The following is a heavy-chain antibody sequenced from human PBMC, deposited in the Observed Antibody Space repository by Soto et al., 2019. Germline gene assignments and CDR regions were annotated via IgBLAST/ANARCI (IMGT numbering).Heavy chain of an antibody. CDR3: AKYCNGVTCSGD. Sequence: EVQVLESGGGLVQPGGSLRLSCAASGFTFSSYSMTWVRQAPENRLEWVSAISGSGDATYYADSVKGRFTISRDNSKNTLYLQMDSLRVEDTAIYYCAKYCNGVTCSGDWGQGTLVTVSS. V-gene: IGHV3-23*01. CDR1: GFTFSSYS. J-gene: IGHJ4*02. D-gene: IGHD2-15*01. CDR2: ISGSGDAT.